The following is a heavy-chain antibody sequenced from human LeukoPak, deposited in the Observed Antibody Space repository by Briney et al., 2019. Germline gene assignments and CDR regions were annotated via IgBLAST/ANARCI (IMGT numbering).Heavy chain of an antibody. CDR1: GFTFRSHA. CDR3: ARGYCSSTACPPCDY. Sequence: GGSLRLSCVGSGFTFRSHAMSWVRQAPEKGLEFVSGIYENGGTTYYADSVKGRFTLSRDNSKDTLYLQMDSLRAEDTAVYSCARGYCSSTACPPCDYWGQGTLVTVSS. J-gene: IGHJ4*02. V-gene: IGHV3-64*04. D-gene: IGHD2-2*01. CDR2: IYENGGTT.